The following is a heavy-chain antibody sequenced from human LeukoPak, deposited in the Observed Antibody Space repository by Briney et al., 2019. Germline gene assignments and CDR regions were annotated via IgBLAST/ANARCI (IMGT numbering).Heavy chain of an antibody. CDR3: ARDSRYSMEV. J-gene: IGHJ6*02. Sequence: GGSLRLSCAASGFTFSSYWMHWVRQAPGKGLVWVSRINTDESTTYYADSVKGRFTISRDNAKNTLYLQMNSLRAEDTAVYYCARDSRYSMEVWGQGTTVTVSS. CDR2: INTDESTT. CDR1: GFTFSSYW. V-gene: IGHV3-74*01.